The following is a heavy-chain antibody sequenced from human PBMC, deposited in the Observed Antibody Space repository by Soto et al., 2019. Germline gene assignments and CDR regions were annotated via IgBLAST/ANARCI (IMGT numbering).Heavy chain of an antibody. D-gene: IGHD1-26*01. CDR3: APGSGSPVGWFDP. Sequence: QLQLQESGSGLVKPSQTLSLTCAVSGGSISSGGYSWSWIRQPPGKGLEWIGYIYHSGSTYYNPSLKSRVTMSVDRSKNQFSLKLTSVTAADTAVYYCAPGSGSPVGWFDPWGQGTLVTVSS. J-gene: IGHJ5*02. V-gene: IGHV4-30-2*01. CDR2: IYHSGST. CDR1: GGSISSGGYS.